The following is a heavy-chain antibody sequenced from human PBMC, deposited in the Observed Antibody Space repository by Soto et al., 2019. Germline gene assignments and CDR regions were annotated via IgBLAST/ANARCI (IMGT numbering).Heavy chain of an antibody. J-gene: IGHJ3*01. CDR1: GGSFRREA. CDR2: ILPFFGTA. CDR3: SREHEFGGNSDAFDV. V-gene: IGHV1-69*12. D-gene: IGHD2-15*01. Sequence: QVQLVQSGAEVKKPGSSVKVSCKASGGSFRREAINWVRQAPGQGPEWMGGILPFFGTADYAQKFQGRVTLTADVCTTTVYMELGSLRIEDTAVYYCSREHEFGGNSDAFDVWGQGTMVIVSS.